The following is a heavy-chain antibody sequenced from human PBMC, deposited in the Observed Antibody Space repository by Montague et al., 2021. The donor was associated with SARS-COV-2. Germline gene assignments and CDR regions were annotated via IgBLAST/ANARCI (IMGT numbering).Heavy chain of an antibody. J-gene: IGHJ4*02. CDR2: LSSSGST. Sequence: LVKPTQTLTLTCTFSGFSLSTTGVGVGWIRQSPGKGLEWIGSLSSSGSTYYNPSLRSRVTISMDTSKNHFSLKVNSVTATDTAVYFCARPGSVSGWFYFDDWGQGTLVSVSS. CDR3: ARPGSVSGWFYFDD. D-gene: IGHD6-19*01. CDR1: GFSLSTTGVG. V-gene: IGHV4-39*02.